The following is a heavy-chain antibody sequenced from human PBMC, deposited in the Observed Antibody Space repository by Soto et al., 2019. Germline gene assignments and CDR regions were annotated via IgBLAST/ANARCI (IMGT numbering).Heavy chain of an antibody. CDR1: GFTFDDYA. Sequence: GGSLRLSCAASGFTFDDYAMHWVRQAPGKGLEWVSGLSWNSGIIGYVDSVKGRFTISRDNAKNSLFLQMNSLRPEDTALYYCAKSLATADSDAFDIWGHGTMVTVSS. V-gene: IGHV3-9*01. CDR2: LSWNSGII. J-gene: IGHJ3*02. CDR3: AKSLATADSDAFDI. D-gene: IGHD6-13*01.